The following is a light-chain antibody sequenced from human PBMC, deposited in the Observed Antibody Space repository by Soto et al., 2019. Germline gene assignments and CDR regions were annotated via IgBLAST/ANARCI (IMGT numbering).Light chain of an antibody. V-gene: IGKV1-5*03. Sequence: DIQMTQSPSILSAVVGDRVTVTCRASQSVNSWLAWYQQRPGEVPKVLIYRASNLERGVPSRFSGGGSGTEFTLTISGLQPEDFATYYCQQYYYFPWTFGQGTKVDIK. J-gene: IGKJ1*01. CDR1: QSVNSW. CDR3: QQYYYFPWT. CDR2: RAS.